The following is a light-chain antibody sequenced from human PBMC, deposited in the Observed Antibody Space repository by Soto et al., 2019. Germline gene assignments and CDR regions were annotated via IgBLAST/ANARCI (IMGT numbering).Light chain of an antibody. V-gene: IGKV3D-20*02. CDR2: GTS. Sequence: EIVLTQSPGTLSLSPGERATLSCRASQSVSRGYLAWYQQKPGQAPRLLIYGTSSRATGIPDRFSASGSGTDFTLTISSLEPEDFAVYYCQQRSNWPLLTFGGGTKVDIK. CDR3: QQRSNWPLLT. J-gene: IGKJ4*01. CDR1: QSVSRGY.